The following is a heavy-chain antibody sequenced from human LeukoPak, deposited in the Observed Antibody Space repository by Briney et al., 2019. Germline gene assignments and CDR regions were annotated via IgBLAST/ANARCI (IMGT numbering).Heavy chain of an antibody. CDR1: GDSISKYY. D-gene: IGHD1-1*01. CDR3: VRLQRNTDEWAFEI. Sequence: SETLSLTCTLAGDSISKYYWSWIRQPPGEGLEWIGYISNGGTIKYNPSLKSRVTISVDTSNNQLSLRLSSVTAADTAVYHCVRLQRNTDEWAFEIWGQGTMVSVSS. J-gene: IGHJ3*02. CDR2: ISNGGTI. V-gene: IGHV4-59*01.